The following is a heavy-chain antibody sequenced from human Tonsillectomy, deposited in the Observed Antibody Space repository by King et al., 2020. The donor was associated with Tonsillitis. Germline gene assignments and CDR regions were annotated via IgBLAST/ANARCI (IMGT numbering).Heavy chain of an antibody. Sequence: VQLQESGPGLVKPSETLSLTCSVSGASVTRGSFYWSWIRQPPGKGLEWIGYIYYNGITNYNPSLESRVTMSVDTSRNQFSLKMTSVTAADTAGYYCARDPDTAMTRNYYGMDVWGQGTTVTVSS. CDR2: IYYNGIT. CDR3: ARDPDTAMTRNYYGMDV. J-gene: IGHJ6*02. CDR1: GASVTRGSFY. V-gene: IGHV4-61*01. D-gene: IGHD5-18*01.